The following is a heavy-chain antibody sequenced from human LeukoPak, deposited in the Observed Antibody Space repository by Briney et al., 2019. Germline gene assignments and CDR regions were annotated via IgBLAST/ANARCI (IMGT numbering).Heavy chain of an antibody. CDR2: TYYRSKWYN. Sequence: SQTLSLTWAISGDSVSSNSAAWNWIRQSPSRGLEWLGRTYYRSKWYNDYAVAVKSRITINPDTSKNQFSLQLNSVTPEDTAVYYCARSIITGTTFWFDPWGQGTLVTVSS. J-gene: IGHJ5*02. V-gene: IGHV6-1*01. CDR3: ARSIITGTTFWFDP. CDR1: GDSVSSNSAA. D-gene: IGHD1-7*01.